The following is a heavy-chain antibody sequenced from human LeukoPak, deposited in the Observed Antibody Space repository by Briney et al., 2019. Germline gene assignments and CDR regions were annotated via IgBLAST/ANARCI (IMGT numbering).Heavy chain of an antibody. Sequence: SETLSLTCAVSGYSIFSGYFWGWIRQPPGKGLEWIGTIYHSESTYYNPSLKSRVTISVDTSKNQFSLKLSSVTAADTAVYFCAKSGYDYPPYFDYWGQGTLVTVSS. CDR2: IYHSEST. V-gene: IGHV4-38-2*01. J-gene: IGHJ4*02. CDR1: GYSIFSGYF. CDR3: AKSGYDYPPYFDY. D-gene: IGHD5-12*01.